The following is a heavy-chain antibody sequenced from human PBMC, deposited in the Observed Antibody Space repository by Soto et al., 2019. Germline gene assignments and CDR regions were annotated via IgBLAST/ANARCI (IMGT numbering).Heavy chain of an antibody. CDR2: INPKSGGT. V-gene: IGHV1-2*02. D-gene: IGHD4-17*01. CDR1: GYTFTDYF. Sequence: ASVKVSCKASGYTFTDYFIHWVRQAPGQGLEWMGWINPKSGGTNYAPNFQGRVTMTRDTSTSTAYMELTWLRFDDTAVHYCARATVTNETYYYYCGMDVWGQGTKVSVSA. J-gene: IGHJ6*01. CDR3: ARATVTNETYYYYCGMDV.